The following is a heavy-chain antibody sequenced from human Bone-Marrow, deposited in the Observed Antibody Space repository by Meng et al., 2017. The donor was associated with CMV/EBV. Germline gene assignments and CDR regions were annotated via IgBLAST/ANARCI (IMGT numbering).Heavy chain of an antibody. Sequence: GGSLRLSCAASGFSVSSFWMHWVRQVPGKGPVWVARLDDQRGTKYADFVEGRLTIFRDDLKNTLYLKMDSLRVEDTAVYYCARSTSAKTDFWTWGQGTLVTVSS. D-gene: IGHD3/OR15-3a*01. CDR2: LDDQRGT. CDR1: GFSVSSFW. J-gene: IGHJ1*01. V-gene: IGHV3-74*01. CDR3: ARSTSAKTDFWT.